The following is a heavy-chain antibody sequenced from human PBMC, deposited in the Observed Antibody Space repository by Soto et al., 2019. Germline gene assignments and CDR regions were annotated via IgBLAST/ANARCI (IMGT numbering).Heavy chain of an antibody. J-gene: IGHJ4*02. Sequence: GGSLRLSCAASGFTFSSDSMNWVRQAPGKGLEWVSYISSGSTTIYYADSVKGRFTISRDNAKNSLYLQMNSLRDEDTAVYFCARGYNDFWSGYSADFDYWGQGTLVTVSS. V-gene: IGHV3-48*02. CDR3: ARGYNDFWSGYSADFDY. CDR2: ISSGSTTI. D-gene: IGHD3-3*01. CDR1: GFTFSSDS.